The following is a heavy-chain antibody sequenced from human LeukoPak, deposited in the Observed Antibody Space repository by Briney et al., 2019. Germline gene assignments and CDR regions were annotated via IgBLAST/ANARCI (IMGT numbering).Heavy chain of an antibody. CDR3: ARDALAAAGTGAGY. CDR2: ISSSGTYI. D-gene: IGHD6-13*01. V-gene: IGHV3-21*01. CDR1: GFTFSSYS. J-gene: IGHJ4*02. Sequence: GGSLRLSCAASGFTFSSYSMNWVRQAPGKGLEWVSSISSSGTYIYYTDSVKGRFTISRDNAKNSLYLQTNSLRAEDTAVYYCARDALAAAGTGAGYWGQGTLVTVSS.